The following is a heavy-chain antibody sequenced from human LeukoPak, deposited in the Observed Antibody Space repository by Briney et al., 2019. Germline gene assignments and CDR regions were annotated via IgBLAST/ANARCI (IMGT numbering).Heavy chain of an antibody. CDR1: GGSFSGYY. D-gene: IGHD2-21*02. J-gene: IGHJ4*02. Sequence: PSGTLSLTCAVYGGSFSGYYWSWIRQPPGKGLEWIGEINHSGSTNYNPSLKSRVTISVDTSKNQFSLKLSSVTAADTAVYYCARGRHIVVVTAIRYWGQGTLVTVSS. CDR2: INHSGST. CDR3: ARGRHIVVVTAIRY. V-gene: IGHV4-34*01.